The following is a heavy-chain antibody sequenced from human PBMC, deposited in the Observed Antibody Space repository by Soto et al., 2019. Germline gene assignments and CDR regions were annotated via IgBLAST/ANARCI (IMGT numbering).Heavy chain of an antibody. D-gene: IGHD2-2*01. Sequence: QLVQSGAEVQKPGASVKVSCKASAYPFTTYGISWVRQAPGQGLQWMGWISAYNGNTNYSQRFQGRVTMTTDTSTSTAYMELRSLRSADTAVYYCARDWRSTAAYFRGMDVWGQGTTVTVSS. CDR1: AYPFTTYG. J-gene: IGHJ6*02. CDR3: ARDWRSTAAYFRGMDV. V-gene: IGHV1-18*04. CDR2: ISAYNGNT.